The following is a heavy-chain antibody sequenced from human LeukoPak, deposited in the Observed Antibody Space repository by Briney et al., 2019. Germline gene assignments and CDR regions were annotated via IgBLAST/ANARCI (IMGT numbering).Heavy chain of an antibody. Sequence: GWTLRLSCAASGFTFSSYGMSWVRQAPGKGLEWVSGINWNGDTIGYADSVKGRFTISRDNAKNSLYLQMNSLRAEDTALYYCARERATLAYYYYMDVWGKGTTVTVSS. D-gene: IGHD5-12*01. CDR2: INWNGDTI. J-gene: IGHJ6*03. CDR3: ARERATLAYYYYMDV. V-gene: IGHV3-20*04. CDR1: GFTFSSYG.